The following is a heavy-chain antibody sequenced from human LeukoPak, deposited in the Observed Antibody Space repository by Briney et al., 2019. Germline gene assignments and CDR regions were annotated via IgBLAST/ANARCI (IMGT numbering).Heavy chain of an antibody. Sequence: PSETLSLTCTVSGGSISSYYWSWIRQPPGKGLEWIGYIYYSGSTNYNPSLKSRVTISVGTSKNQFSLKLSSVTAADTAVYYCARQDDYGDPVGGMDVWGQGTTVTVSS. V-gene: IGHV4-59*08. D-gene: IGHD4-17*01. CDR2: IYYSGST. J-gene: IGHJ6*02. CDR3: ARQDDYGDPVGGMDV. CDR1: GGSISSYY.